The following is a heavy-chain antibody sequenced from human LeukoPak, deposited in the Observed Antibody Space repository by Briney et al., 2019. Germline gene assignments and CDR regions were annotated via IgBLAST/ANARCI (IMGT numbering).Heavy chain of an antibody. V-gene: IGHV3-33*01. J-gene: IGHJ3*01. CDR1: VLIFSTYG. CDR2: IWYDGSNE. Sequence: PGGSLRLSCEASVLIFSTYGMNWVRQAPGKGLEWVAIIWYDGSNEYYADSVKGRFSISRDNSKSTLYLEMNSLRADDTTIYYCASSQVTTRGVGDFDLWGHGTWVTVSS. D-gene: IGHD3-22*01. CDR3: ASSQVTTRGVGDFDL.